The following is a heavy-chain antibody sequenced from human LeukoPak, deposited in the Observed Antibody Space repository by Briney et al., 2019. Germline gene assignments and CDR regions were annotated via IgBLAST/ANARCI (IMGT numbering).Heavy chain of an antibody. CDR3: ARDPFGDYGDLPYFDY. D-gene: IGHD4-17*01. CDR2: ISAYNGNT. CDR1: GYTFTSYG. V-gene: IGHV1-18*01. J-gene: IGHJ4*02. Sequence: ASVKVSCKASGYTFTSYGISWVRQAPGQGLEWMGWISAYNGNTNYAQKPQGRVTMTTGTSTSAAYMELRSLRSDDTAVYYCARDPFGDYGDLPYFDYWGQGTLVTVSS.